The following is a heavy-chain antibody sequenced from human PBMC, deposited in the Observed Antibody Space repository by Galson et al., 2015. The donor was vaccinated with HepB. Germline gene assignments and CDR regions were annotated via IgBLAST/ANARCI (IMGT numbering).Heavy chain of an antibody. Sequence: SETLSLTCTVSGGSISSYYWSWIRQPPGKGLEWIGNIYYTGGSNYNPSLESRVSISVDTSRKQFSLKLTPVTAADTAVYYCARGRVQQWVREFPPWGQGTLVIVSS. J-gene: IGHJ5*02. CDR3: ARGRVQQWVREFPP. V-gene: IGHV4-59*08. CDR1: GGSISSYY. D-gene: IGHD6-19*01. CDR2: IYYTGGS.